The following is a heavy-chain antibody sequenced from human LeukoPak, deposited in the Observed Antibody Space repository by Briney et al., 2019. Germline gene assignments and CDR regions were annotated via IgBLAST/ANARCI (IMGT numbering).Heavy chain of an antibody. D-gene: IGHD3-10*01. CDR1: GFTISGFY. CDR3: AREIYDSYDY. Sequence: QPGGSLRLSCAASGFTISGFYMTWVRQAPGTGLEWVSVINSGGGTYYADSVRGRFTISRDNSKNTLSLQMNSLRAEDTAVYYCAREIYDSYDYWGQGTLVTVSS. J-gene: IGHJ4*02. CDR2: INSGGGT. V-gene: IGHV3-66*01.